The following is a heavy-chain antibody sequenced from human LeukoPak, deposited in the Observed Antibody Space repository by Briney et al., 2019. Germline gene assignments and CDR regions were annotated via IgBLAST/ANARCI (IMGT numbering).Heavy chain of an antibody. D-gene: IGHD3-9*01. V-gene: IGHV3-30-3*01. CDR3: ARAGDILTGYYGDAFDI. CDR1: GFTFSSYA. J-gene: IGHJ3*02. CDR2: ISYDGSNK. Sequence: GGSLRLSCAASGFTFSSYAMHWVRQAPGKGLEWVAVISYDGSNKYYADSVKGRFTISRDNSKNTLYLQMNSLRAEDTAVYYCARAGDILTGYYGDAFDIWGQGTMVTVSS.